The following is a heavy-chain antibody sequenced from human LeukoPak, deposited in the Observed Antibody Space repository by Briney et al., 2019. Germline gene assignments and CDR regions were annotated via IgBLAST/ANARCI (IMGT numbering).Heavy chain of an antibody. V-gene: IGHV4-34*01. J-gene: IGHJ3*02. CDR1: GGSFSGYY. CDR2: INHSGST. CDR3: ATSTEDKDAFDI. Sequence: SETLSLTCAVYGGSFSGYYWSWIRQPPGKGLEWIGEINHSGSTNYNPSLKSRVTISVDTSKNQFSLKLSSVTAADTAVYYCATSTEDKDAFDIWGQGTMVTVSS.